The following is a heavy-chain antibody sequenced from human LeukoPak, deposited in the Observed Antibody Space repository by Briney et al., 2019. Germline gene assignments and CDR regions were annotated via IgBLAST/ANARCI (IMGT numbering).Heavy chain of an antibody. CDR3: AKDKFVLRYFDRDAFDI. Sequence: GGSLRLSCAASGFTFSSYSMNWVRQAPGKGLEWVSSISSSSSYIYYADSVKGRFTISRDNSKNTLYLQMNSLRAEDTAVYYCAKDKFVLRYFDRDAFDIWGQGTMVTVSS. CDR2: ISSSSSYI. V-gene: IGHV3-21*04. D-gene: IGHD3-9*01. CDR1: GFTFSSYS. J-gene: IGHJ3*02.